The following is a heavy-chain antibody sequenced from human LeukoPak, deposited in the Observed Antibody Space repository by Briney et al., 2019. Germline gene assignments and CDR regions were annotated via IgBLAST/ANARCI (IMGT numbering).Heavy chain of an antibody. Sequence: SRVTISVDTSKNQFSLKLSSVTAADTAVYYCARANYDYVWGSYRYDDYWGQGTLVTVSS. D-gene: IGHD3-16*02. V-gene: IGHV4-34*01. J-gene: IGHJ4*02. CDR3: ARANYDYVWGSYRYDDY.